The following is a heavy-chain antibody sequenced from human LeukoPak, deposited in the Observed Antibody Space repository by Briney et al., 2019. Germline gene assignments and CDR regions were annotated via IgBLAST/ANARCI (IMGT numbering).Heavy chain of an antibody. CDR3: ARGIAAAGIVGVFDY. V-gene: IGHV3-66*01. CDR1: GFSVSSNH. Sequence: GGSLRLSCAASGFSVSSNHMSWVRQAPGKGLEWVSVIYSGGNTHYADYVKGRFTISRDNSKNTLYLQMNSLRAEDTAVYYCARGIAAAGIVGVFDYWGQGTLVTVSS. D-gene: IGHD6-13*01. CDR2: IYSGGNT. J-gene: IGHJ4*02.